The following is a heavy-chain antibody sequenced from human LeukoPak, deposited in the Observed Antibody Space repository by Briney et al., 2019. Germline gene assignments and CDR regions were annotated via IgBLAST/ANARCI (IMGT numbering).Heavy chain of an antibody. CDR2: ISYDGSNK. CDR1: GFTFSSYA. Sequence: GRSLRLSCAASGFTFSSYAMHWVRQAPGKGLEWVAVISYDGSNKYYADSVKGRFTISRDNSKNTLYLQMNSLRAEDTAVYYCARGEYSSSFGMDVWGQGTPVTVSS. V-gene: IGHV3-30-3*01. CDR3: ARGEYSSSFGMDV. J-gene: IGHJ6*02. D-gene: IGHD6-6*01.